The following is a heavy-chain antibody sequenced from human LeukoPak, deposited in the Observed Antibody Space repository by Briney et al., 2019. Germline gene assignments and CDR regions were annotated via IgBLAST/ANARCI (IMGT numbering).Heavy chain of an antibody. Sequence: GGSLKLSCAASGFTFSGSAMHWVRQASEKGPEWVGHIRNKARNYATAYGASMKGRFTISRDDSKNTAYLQMNSLKTEDTAVYYCSSDFGDYFGAFDIWGQGTTVTVSS. CDR2: IRNKARNYAT. V-gene: IGHV3-73*01. D-gene: IGHD4-17*01. CDR3: SSDFGDYFGAFDI. CDR1: GFTFSGSA. J-gene: IGHJ3*02.